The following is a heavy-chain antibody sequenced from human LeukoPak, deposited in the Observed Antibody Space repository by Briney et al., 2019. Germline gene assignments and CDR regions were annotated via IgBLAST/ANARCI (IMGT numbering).Heavy chain of an antibody. CDR2: IYSGGST. CDR1: GFTVSSNY. Sequence: GGSLRLSCAASGFTVSSNYMSWVRQAPGKGLEWVSVIYSGGSTYYADSVKGRFTISRDSSKNTLYLQMNSLRADDTAVYYCARDIPVSEAVWGQGTTVTVSS. CDR3: ARDIPVSEAV. V-gene: IGHV3-53*01. D-gene: IGHD2-2*02. J-gene: IGHJ6*02.